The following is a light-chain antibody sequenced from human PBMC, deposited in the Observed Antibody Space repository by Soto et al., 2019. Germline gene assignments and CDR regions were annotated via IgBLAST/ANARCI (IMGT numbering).Light chain of an antibody. CDR1: QSISSY. CDR3: QQSYSTPRT. Sequence: DLQMTQSPSSLSASVGDRVTITCRASQSISSYLNWYQQKPGKAPKLLIYAASSLQSGVPSRFSSSGSGTDFTLTISSLQPEDFATYYCQQSYSTPRTFGQGTKVEIK. V-gene: IGKV1-39*01. J-gene: IGKJ1*01. CDR2: AAS.